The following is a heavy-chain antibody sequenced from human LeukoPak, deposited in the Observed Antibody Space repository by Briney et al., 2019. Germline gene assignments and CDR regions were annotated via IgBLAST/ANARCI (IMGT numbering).Heavy chain of an antibody. CDR2: IHVYNGNT. Sequence: ASVKVCCNSSGYSFTSYGITGERHPQAQGLELMGRIHVYNGNTNYAERVQGRVTMTTDTSTSTAYMELRSLRSDDTAAYYCGRSGYRYSYDFDYYMDVWGQGTTITVSS. CDR1: GYSFTSYG. J-gene: IGHJ6*03. V-gene: IGHV1-18*01. CDR3: GRSGYRYSYDFDYYMDV. D-gene: IGHD5-18*01.